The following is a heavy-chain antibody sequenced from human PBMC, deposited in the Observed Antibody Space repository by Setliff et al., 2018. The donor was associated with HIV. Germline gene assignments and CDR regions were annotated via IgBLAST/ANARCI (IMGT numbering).Heavy chain of an antibody. CDR1: GFTVSSHY. D-gene: IGHD2-21*01. V-gene: IGHV3-53*01. CDR3: ARGHYSTFG. Sequence: PGGSLRLSCAASGFTVSSHYMTWVRQAPGKGLEWVSVIYSGGDAYCAGSVKGRFTISRDNSKNTLYLQMNSLRAEDTAVYYCARGHYSTFGWGQGNLVTVSS. CDR2: IYSGGDA. J-gene: IGHJ4*02.